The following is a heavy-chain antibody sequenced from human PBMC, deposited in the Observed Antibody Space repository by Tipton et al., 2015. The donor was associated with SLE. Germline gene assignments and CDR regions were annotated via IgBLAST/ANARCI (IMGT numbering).Heavy chain of an antibody. CDR2: IFTSGSA. J-gene: IGHJ4*02. Sequence: TLSLTCTVSGGSISSGSYYWSWIRQPAGKGLEWIGRIFTSGSATYNPSLKSRVTISLDTSKNQFSLKLTSVTAADTAVYFCAGVNYPPPTFDYWGQGSLVTVSS. CDR1: GGSISSGSYY. CDR3: AGVNYPPPTFDY. D-gene: IGHD1-7*01. V-gene: IGHV4-61*02.